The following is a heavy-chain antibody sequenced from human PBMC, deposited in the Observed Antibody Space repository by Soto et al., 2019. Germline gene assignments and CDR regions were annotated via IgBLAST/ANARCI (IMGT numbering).Heavy chain of an antibody. J-gene: IGHJ4*02. D-gene: IGHD3-22*01. CDR3: ARGPGGYYDI. CDR2: IYSGGNT. CDR1: GFTVSTYY. Sequence: EVQLVESGGALVQPGGSLRLSCAASGFTVSTYYMTWVRQAPGKGLECVAIIYSGGNTFYADSVKGRFTIYRDTSKNTLHLQMNSLTADDTAVYYCARGPGGYYDIWGQGTLVTVSS. V-gene: IGHV3-66*01.